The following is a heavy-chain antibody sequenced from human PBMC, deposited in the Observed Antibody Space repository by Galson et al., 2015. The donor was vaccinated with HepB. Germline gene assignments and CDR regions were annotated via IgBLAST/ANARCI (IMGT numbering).Heavy chain of an antibody. CDR2: ISGSGGST. CDR1: GFTFSSYA. Sequence: SLRLSCAASGFTFSSYAMSWVRQAPGKGLEWVSAISGSGGSTYYADSVKGRFTISRDNSKNTLYLQMNSLRAEDTAVYYCAKSVYYSGAGTKGNALDIWGRSTMGTAAS. J-gene: IGHJ3*02. CDR3: AKSVYYSGAGTKGNALDI. V-gene: IGHV3-23*01. D-gene: IGHD3-10*01.